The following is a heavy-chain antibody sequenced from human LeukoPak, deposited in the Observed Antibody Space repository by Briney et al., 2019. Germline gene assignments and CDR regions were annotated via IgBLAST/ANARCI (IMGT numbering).Heavy chain of an antibody. V-gene: IGHV3-23*01. Sequence: GGSLRLSCAASGFTFSSYAMSWVRQAPGKGLEWVSAISGSGGSTYYADSVKGRFTISRDNSKNTLYLQMNSLRAEDTALYYCARDYDFWSGPIDYWGQGTLVTVSS. D-gene: IGHD3-3*01. J-gene: IGHJ4*02. CDR2: ISGSGGST. CDR1: GFTFSSYA. CDR3: ARDYDFWSGPIDY.